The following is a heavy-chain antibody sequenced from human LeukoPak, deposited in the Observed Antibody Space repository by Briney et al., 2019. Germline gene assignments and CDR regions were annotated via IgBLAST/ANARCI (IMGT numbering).Heavy chain of an antibody. V-gene: IGHV3-21*01. Sequence: GGSLRLSCAASGFTFSSYSMNWVRQAPGKGLEWVSSISSSSYIYYADSVKGRFTISRDNAKNSLYLQMNSLRAEDTAVYYCARGMYGDLNYFDYWGQGTLVTVSS. J-gene: IGHJ4*02. CDR3: ARGMYGDLNYFDY. CDR2: ISSSSYI. CDR1: GFTFSSYS. D-gene: IGHD4-17*01.